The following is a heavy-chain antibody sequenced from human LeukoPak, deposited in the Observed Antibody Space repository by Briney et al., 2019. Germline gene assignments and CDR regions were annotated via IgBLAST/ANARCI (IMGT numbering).Heavy chain of an antibody. D-gene: IGHD6-19*01. Sequence: GESLKISCKGSGYSFTSYWIGWVRQMPGKGLEWMGIIHPGDSDTRYSPSFQGQVTISADKSISTAYLQWSSLKASDTAMYYCARQLGYSSGWLRFDPWGQGTLVTVSS. V-gene: IGHV5-51*01. CDR2: IHPGDSDT. J-gene: IGHJ5*02. CDR3: ARQLGYSSGWLRFDP. CDR1: GYSFTSYW.